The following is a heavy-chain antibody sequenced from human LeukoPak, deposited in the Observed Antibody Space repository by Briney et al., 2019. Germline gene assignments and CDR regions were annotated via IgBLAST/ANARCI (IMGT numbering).Heavy chain of an antibody. D-gene: IGHD7-27*01. J-gene: IGHJ4*02. V-gene: IGHV3-33*08. Sequence: GGSLRLSCAASGFPFSTHSLNWVRQAPGKGLEWVAVIWYDGSNKYYADSVKGRFTISRDNSKNTLYLQMNSLRAEDTAVYYCASGARGDYFDYWGQGTLVTVSS. CDR1: GFPFSTHS. CDR3: ASGARGDYFDY. CDR2: IWYDGSNK.